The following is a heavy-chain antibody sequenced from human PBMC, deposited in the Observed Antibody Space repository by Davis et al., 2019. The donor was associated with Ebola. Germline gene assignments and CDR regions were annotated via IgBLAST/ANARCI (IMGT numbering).Heavy chain of an antibody. Sequence: SETLSLTCNVSGGSITNYYWSWIRQPAGKGLEWIGRIHSSGSTNHNPSLTSRVTMSLDPYDNQFALKLRSVTAADSAVYYCARDGPDYYGLDVWGQGTAVTVSS. CDR1: GGSITNYY. CDR2: IHSSGST. CDR3: ARDGPDYYGLDV. J-gene: IGHJ6*02. V-gene: IGHV4-4*07.